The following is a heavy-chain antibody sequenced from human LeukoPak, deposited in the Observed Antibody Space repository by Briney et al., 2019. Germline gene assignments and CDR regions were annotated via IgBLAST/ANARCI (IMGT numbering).Heavy chain of an antibody. CDR2: INHSGST. CDR3: ARGRRGLKSFDY. V-gene: IGHV4-34*01. J-gene: IGHJ4*02. Sequence: RPSETLSLTCAVYGGSFSGYYWSWIRQPPGKGLEWIGEINHSGSTNYNPSLKSRVTISVDTSKNRFSLKLSSVTAADTAVYYCARGRRGLKSFDYWGQGTLVTVSS. D-gene: IGHD3/OR15-3a*01. CDR1: GGSFSGYY.